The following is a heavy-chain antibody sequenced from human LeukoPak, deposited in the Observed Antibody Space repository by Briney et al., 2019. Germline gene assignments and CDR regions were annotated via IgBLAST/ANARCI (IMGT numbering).Heavy chain of an antibody. CDR1: GYTLTELS. J-gene: IGHJ6*02. Sequence: GASVKVSCKVSGYTLTELSMHWVRQAPGKGLEWMGGFDPEDGETIYAQKFQGRVTMTEDTSTDTAYMELSSLRSEDTAAYYCATVTPHRIVATILGPTDYYYGMDVWGQGTTVTVSS. D-gene: IGHD5-12*01. V-gene: IGHV1-24*01. CDR3: ATVTPHRIVATILGPTDYYYGMDV. CDR2: FDPEDGET.